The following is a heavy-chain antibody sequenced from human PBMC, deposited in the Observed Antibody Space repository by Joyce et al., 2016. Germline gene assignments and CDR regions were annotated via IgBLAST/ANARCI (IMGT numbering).Heavy chain of an antibody. Sequence: QVQLVQSGAEVKKPGASVKVSCKASGYTFTSHVISWVRQALGQGLEWRGWISAYNGYTRHTQKFQGRVTMTTDTSTSTAYMELRSLRSDDTAVYYCARMSCGGDCYDFDYWGQGTLVTVSS. J-gene: IGHJ4*02. V-gene: IGHV1-18*01. D-gene: IGHD2-21*02. CDR1: GYTFTSHV. CDR3: ARMSCGGDCYDFDY. CDR2: ISAYNGYT.